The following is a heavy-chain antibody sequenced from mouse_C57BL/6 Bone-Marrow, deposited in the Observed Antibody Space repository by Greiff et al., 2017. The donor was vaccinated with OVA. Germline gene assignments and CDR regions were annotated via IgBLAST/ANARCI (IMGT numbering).Heavy chain of an antibody. D-gene: IGHD2-3*01. CDR3: ARLNGYYLAY. CDR1: GFTFSSYG. CDR2: ISSGGSYT. J-gene: IGHJ3*01. V-gene: IGHV5-6*02. Sequence: DVKLVESGGDLVKPGGSLKLSCAASGFTFSSYGLSWVRQTPDKRLEWVATISSGGSYTYYPDSVKGRFTISRDNAKNTLYLQMSSLKSEDTAMYYCARLNGYYLAYWGQGTLVTASA.